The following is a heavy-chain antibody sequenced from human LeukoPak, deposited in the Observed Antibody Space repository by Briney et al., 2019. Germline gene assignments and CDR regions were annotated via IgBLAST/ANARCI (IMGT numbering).Heavy chain of an antibody. CDR2: GIPFFGTA. J-gene: IGHJ3*02. D-gene: IGHD6-13*01. Sequence: ESSVNVPCKASGGTFSIYAISWVRQAPGQGLEWMGGGIPFFGTANYAQKFQGRVAITADKSTSTAYMDLSSLRSEETAVYYCARQAGYSSSWYVRRYAFDIWGQGTMVTVSS. V-gene: IGHV1-69*06. CDR3: ARQAGYSSSWYVRRYAFDI. CDR1: GGTFSIYA.